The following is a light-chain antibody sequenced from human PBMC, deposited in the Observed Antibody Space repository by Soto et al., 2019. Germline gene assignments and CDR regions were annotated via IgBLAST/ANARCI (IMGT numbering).Light chain of an antibody. CDR1: SSDVGRYNS. CDR2: EVN. V-gene: IGLV2-8*01. Sequence: QSALTQPPSASGSPGQSVTISCTGGSSDVGRYNSVSWYQQHPGKVPKLIIYEVNQRPSGVPDRFSGSKSGTSASLAISGLQSEDEADYYCAAWDDSLNGWVFGGGTKLTVL. CDR3: AAWDDSLNGWV. J-gene: IGLJ3*02.